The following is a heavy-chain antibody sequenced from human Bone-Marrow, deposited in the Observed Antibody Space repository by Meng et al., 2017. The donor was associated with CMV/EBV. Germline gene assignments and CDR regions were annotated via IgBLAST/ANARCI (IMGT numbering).Heavy chain of an antibody. CDR1: GFTFSDYY. J-gene: IGHJ6*02. CDR3: ARVTTLYYYYGMDV. V-gene: IGHV3-11*06. CDR2: ISSSGYYI. D-gene: IGHD4-11*01. Sequence: GESLKISCAASGFTFSDYYMSWIRQAPGKGLEWVSSISSSGYYIHYAASMRGRFTISRDSAKNSLYLQTNSLRAEDTAVYYCARVTTLYYYYGMDVWGQGTTVTVSS.